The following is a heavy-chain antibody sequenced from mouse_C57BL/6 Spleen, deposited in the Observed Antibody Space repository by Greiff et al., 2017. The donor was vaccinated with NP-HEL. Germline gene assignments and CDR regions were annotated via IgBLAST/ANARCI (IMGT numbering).Heavy chain of an antibody. J-gene: IGHJ2*01. CDR3: ARYGYYGY. CDR1: GYTFTSYW. CDR2: IDPNSGGT. Sequence: QVQLQQPGAELVKPGASVKLSCKASGYTFTSYWMHWVQQRPGRGLEWIGRIDPNSGGTKYNEQFKRKDTLTVDKPSSKAYMKLSSLTSEDAAVYYCARYGYYGYWGQGTTLTVSS. D-gene: IGHD2-3*01. V-gene: IGHV1-72*01.